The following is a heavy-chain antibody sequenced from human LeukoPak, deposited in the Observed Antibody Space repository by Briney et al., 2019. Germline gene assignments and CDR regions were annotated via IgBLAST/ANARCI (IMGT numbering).Heavy chain of an antibody. CDR1: GYPFTGYF. Sequence: GASVKVSCKASGYPFTGYFIHWVRQAPGLGLERMGWINPNSGGTNYAQKFQGWVTMTRDTSINTAYMELSSLKSDDTAVYYCARANYYDSIGDAFDIWGQGTMVTVSS. CDR3: ARANYYDSIGDAFDI. D-gene: IGHD3-22*01. J-gene: IGHJ3*02. CDR2: INPNSGGT. V-gene: IGHV1-2*04.